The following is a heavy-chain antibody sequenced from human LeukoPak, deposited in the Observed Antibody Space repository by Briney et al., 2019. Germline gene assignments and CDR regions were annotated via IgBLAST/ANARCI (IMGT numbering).Heavy chain of an antibody. J-gene: IGHJ6*02. CDR1: GGSISSYY. V-gene: IGHV4-59*08. CDR2: IYYSGST. Sequence: SGTLSLTCTVSGGSISSYYWSWIRQPPGKGLEWIGYIYYSGSTNYNPSLKSRVTISVDTSKNQFSLKLSSVTAADTAVYYCARLRFTDYYYYGMDVWGQGTTVTVS. D-gene: IGHD3-10*01. CDR3: ARLRFTDYYYYGMDV.